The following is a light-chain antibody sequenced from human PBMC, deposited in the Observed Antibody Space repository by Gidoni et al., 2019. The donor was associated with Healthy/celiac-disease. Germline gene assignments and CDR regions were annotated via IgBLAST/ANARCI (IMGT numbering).Light chain of an antibody. CDR1: QSISSY. CDR3: QQSYSTSCS. CDR2: AAS. V-gene: IGKV1-39*01. J-gene: IGKJ2*04. Sequence: DIQMTQSPSSLSASVGDRVTITCRASQSISSYLNWYQQKPGKAPKPLIYAASSLQSGVPSRFSGSGSGTDFTLTISSLQPEDFATYYCQQSYSTSCSFGQGTKLEIK.